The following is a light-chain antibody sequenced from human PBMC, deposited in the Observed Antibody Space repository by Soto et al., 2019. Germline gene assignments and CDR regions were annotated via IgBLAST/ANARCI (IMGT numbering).Light chain of an antibody. V-gene: IGKV1-39*01. CDR2: AAS. CDR3: QQSFSSPPWT. J-gene: IGKJ1*01. Sequence: DIQMTQSPSSLSASVGDSVTITCRASQNIKTYLNWYRQKPGKAPNLLIYAASSLHSGVPSRFSGSGSGTDFTLTISSLQPEDFATYYCQQSFSSPPWTFGQGTKVDIK. CDR1: QNIKTY.